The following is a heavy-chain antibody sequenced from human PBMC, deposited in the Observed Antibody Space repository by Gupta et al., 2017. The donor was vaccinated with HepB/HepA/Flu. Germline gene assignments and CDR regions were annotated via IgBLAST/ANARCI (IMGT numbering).Heavy chain of an antibody. CDR2: ISGSEST. J-gene: IGHJ6*03. Sequence: EVQLLESGGGLVQPGGSLKLSCAASGFTFSTYAMSWVRQAPGKGLEWVSAISGSESTYYADSVKGRFTISRDNSKNTLYLQMNSLRAEDTAVEYCAKVGYYYYYMDVWGKGTKVTVSS. V-gene: IGHV3-23*01. CDR3: AKVGYYYYYMDV. CDR1: GFTFSTYA.